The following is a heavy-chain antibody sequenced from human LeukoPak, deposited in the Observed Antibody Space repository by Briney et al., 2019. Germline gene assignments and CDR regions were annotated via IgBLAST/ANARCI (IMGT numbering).Heavy chain of an antibody. J-gene: IGHJ6*02. D-gene: IGHD6-13*01. CDR3: AMGSYSSSWRGYYYGMDV. V-gene: IGHV1-18*01. CDR2: ISAYNGNT. CDR1: GYTFTSYG. Sequence: ASVKVSCKASGYTFTSYGSRWVRQAPGQGLDWMGCISAYNGNTNYAQKLQGRVTMTTDTSTSTAYMELRSLRSDDTAVYYCAMGSYSSSWRGYYYGMDVWGQGTTVTVSS.